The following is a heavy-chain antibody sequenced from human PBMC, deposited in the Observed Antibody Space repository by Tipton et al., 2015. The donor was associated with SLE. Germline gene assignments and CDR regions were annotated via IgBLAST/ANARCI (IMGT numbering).Heavy chain of an antibody. CDR3: VRGSASGYYGMDV. CDR2: ITHSGRT. Sequence: TLSLTCAVSGGSFVGYYWNWIRQPPGKGLEWIGEITHSGRTNYNPSLKSRVTISVDTSNYQFSLRLSSVTAADTAVYYCVRGSASGYYGMDVWDQGTTVTVSS. CDR1: GGSFVGYY. J-gene: IGHJ6*02. V-gene: IGHV4-34*01.